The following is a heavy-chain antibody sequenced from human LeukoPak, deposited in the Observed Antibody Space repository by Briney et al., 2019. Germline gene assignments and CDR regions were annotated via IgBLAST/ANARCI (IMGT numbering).Heavy chain of an antibody. CDR2: IYHSGRT. CDR1: GGSITSCNW. V-gene: IGHV4-4*02. D-gene: IGHD6-13*01. J-gene: IGHJ5*02. CDR3: ARGVPAAGALWFDP. Sequence: SGTLSLTCAVSGGSITSCNWSSGVRQPPGKGLEWIGEIYHSGRTNYNLPLKSRVTISVDKSKNQFSLNLSFVTAADTAVYYCARGVPAAGALWFDPWGQGTLVTVSS.